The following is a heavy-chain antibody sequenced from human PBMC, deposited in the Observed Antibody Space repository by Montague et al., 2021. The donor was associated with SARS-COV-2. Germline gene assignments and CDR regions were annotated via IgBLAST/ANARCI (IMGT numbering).Heavy chain of an antibody. J-gene: IGHJ4*02. CDR3: VRYSGWFYFDF. CDR2: TYYRSKWYS. V-gene: IGHV6-1*01. CDR1: GDSVSSNSVA. Sequence: CAISGDSVSSNSVAWSWIRQSPPRGLEWLGRTYYRSKWYSDYAPSVRGRLTVNPDASKNEFSLELNYVTSEDTAVYYCVRYSGWFYFDFWGQGTLVTVPS. D-gene: IGHD6-19*01.